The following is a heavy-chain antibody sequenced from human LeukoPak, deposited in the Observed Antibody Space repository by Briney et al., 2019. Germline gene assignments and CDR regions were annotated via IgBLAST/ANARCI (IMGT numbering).Heavy chain of an antibody. Sequence: KPSETLSLTCSVSGYSISGGYFWGWIRQPPGKGLEWIGSTYRSGNTYYNPSLKSRVTISLDTSKNHFYLKLISVTAADTAVYYCARSNRGPFDYWGQGTLLTVSS. CDR1: GYSISGGYF. CDR3: ARSNRGPFDY. CDR2: TYRSGNT. J-gene: IGHJ4*02. D-gene: IGHD1-14*01. V-gene: IGHV4-38-2*02.